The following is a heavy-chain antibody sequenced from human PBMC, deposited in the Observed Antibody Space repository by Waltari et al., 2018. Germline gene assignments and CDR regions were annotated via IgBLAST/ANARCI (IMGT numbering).Heavy chain of an antibody. CDR2: INPNSGGT. CDR3: AKVSTEGIAALDY. V-gene: IGHV1-2*06. Sequence: QVVLVQTGAEVSKPGASVKVSCKAFRSTCTAYYMPWVGGAPGQGLEWMGRINPNSGGTNYAQKFQGRVTMTRDTSISTAYMELSRLRSDDTAVYYCAKVSTEGIAALDYWGQGTLVTVSS. CDR1: RSTCTAYY. J-gene: IGHJ4*02. D-gene: IGHD6-13*01.